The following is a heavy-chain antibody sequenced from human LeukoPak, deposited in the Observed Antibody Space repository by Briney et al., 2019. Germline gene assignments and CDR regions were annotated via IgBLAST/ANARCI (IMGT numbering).Heavy chain of an antibody. CDR3: ARDRGYSSSDY. D-gene: IGHD4-23*01. CDR1: AFTFSSYW. Sequence: PGGSLRLSCEASAFTFSSYWMSWVRQAPGKGLEWVANIKEDGSEINYVDSVKGRFTISRDNAKNSLFLQMNSLRVEDTAVYYCARDRGYSSSDYWGQGTLVTVSS. V-gene: IGHV3-7*01. J-gene: IGHJ4*02. CDR2: IKEDGSEI.